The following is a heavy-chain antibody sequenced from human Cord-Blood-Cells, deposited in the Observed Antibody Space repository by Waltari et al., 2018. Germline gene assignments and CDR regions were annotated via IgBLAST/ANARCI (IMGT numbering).Heavy chain of an antibody. CDR1: GYTFTGYY. J-gene: IGHJ4*02. V-gene: IGHV1-2*02. Sequence: QVQLVQSGAEVKKPGASVKVSCKASGYTFTGYYMHWVRQAPGQGLEWMGWTNPNSGGQSKAKKFQGRATMTRARSISTAYMGLGRLRSHDTAVYYWAREPGGKGGDYWGQGTLVTVSS. D-gene: IGHD3-16*01. CDR2: TNPNSGGQ. CDR3: AREPGGKGGDY.